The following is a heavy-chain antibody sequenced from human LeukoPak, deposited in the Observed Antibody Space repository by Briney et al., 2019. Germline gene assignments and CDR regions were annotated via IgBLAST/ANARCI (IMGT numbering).Heavy chain of an antibody. V-gene: IGHV3-74*01. Sequence: VGSLRLSCAASGNYWMDWVRQAPGTGLVWVSYINSHGSWTSYADSVKGRFTISKDNAKNTVYLQMNSLRAEDTAVYYCSRGRGPYGCFDPWGQGTLVTVSS. CDR1: GNYW. D-gene: IGHD3-10*01. CDR2: INSHGSWT. J-gene: IGHJ5*02. CDR3: SRGRGPYGCFDP.